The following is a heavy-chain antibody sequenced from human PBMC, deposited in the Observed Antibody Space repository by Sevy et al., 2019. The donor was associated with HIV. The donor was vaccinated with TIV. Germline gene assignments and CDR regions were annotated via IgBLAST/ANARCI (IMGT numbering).Heavy chain of an antibody. J-gene: IGHJ3*01. D-gene: IGHD3-16*02. CDR1: GFTFRSYA. V-gene: IGHV3-23*01. CDR2: ISGSGDNT. Sequence: GGSLRLSCAAPGFTFRSYAMTWVRQAPGKGLDWVSTISGSGDNTYYAHSVRGRLTISRDNSWKTLYLQMRSRRAEDTAVYYCAKEYDYIWWSFRQMSYAFDVWGQGTMVTVSS. CDR3: AKEYDYIWWSFRQMSYAFDV.